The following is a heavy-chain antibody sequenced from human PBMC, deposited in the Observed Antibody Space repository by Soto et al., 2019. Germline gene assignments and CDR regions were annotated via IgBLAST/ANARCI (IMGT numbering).Heavy chain of an antibody. CDR1: GGSISSYY. CDR2: IYYSGST. J-gene: IGHJ4*02. CDR3: ARVHRDGFYFDY. Sequence: TLSLTCTVSGGSISSYYWSWIRQPPGKGLEWIGYIYYSGSTNYNPSLKSRVTISVDTSKNQFSLKLSSVTAADTAVYYCARVHRDGFYFDYWGQGTLVTVSS. D-gene: IGHD5-12*01. V-gene: IGHV4-59*01.